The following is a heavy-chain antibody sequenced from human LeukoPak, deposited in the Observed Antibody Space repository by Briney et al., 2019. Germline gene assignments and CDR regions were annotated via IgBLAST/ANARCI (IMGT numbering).Heavy chain of an antibody. Sequence: AASVKVSCKASGYTFTGYYMHWVRQAPGQGLEWMGWINPNSGGTNYAQKFQGRVTMTRDTSISTAYMELSRLRSDDTAVCYCAYVPAAILYYYGMDVWGQGTTVTVSS. CDR1: GYTFTGYY. CDR2: INPNSGGT. V-gene: IGHV1-2*02. J-gene: IGHJ6*02. CDR3: AYVPAAILYYYGMDV. D-gene: IGHD2-2*01.